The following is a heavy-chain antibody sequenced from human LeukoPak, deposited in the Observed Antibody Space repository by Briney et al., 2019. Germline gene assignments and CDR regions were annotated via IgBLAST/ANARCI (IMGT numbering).Heavy chain of an antibody. CDR2: IYYSGST. CDR3: ARHEVAAAGMDV. J-gene: IGHJ6*02. Sequence: SETLSLTCTVSGGSISSYYWSWIRQPPGKGLEWIGYIYYSGSTNYNPSLKSRVTISVDTSKNQFSLKLSSVTAADTAVYYCARHEVAAAGMDVWGQGTTVTVSS. D-gene: IGHD6-13*01. CDR1: GGSISSYY. V-gene: IGHV4-59*08.